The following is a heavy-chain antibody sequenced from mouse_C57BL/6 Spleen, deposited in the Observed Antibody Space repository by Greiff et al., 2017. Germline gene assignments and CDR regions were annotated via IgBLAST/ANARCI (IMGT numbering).Heavy chain of an antibody. Sequence: VQLQQSGAELVRPGASVKLSCTASGFNFKDDYMHWVKQRPEQGLEWIGWIHPANGDTEYASKFQGKATLTADTSSNTAYLQLSSLTSEDTAVYYCTTGRFTTVVAKDFDYWGQGTTLTVSS. J-gene: IGHJ2*01. CDR2: IHPANGDT. V-gene: IGHV14-4*01. CDR3: TTGRFTTVVAKDFDY. CDR1: GFNFKDDY. D-gene: IGHD1-1*01.